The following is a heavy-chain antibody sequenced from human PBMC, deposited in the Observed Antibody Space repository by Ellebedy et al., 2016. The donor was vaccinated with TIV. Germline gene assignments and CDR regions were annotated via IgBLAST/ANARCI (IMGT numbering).Heavy chain of an antibody. CDR1: GFTFSYYG. Sequence: GESLKISXAASGFTFSYYGLDWVRQTPGKGLEWVSSIGSASTHIYYADSVKGRFIISRDNAKKSLYLQMNSLRVEDTAVYYCVRYFHVDTTYYDQWGQGTLVSVSS. CDR3: VRYFHVDTTYYDQ. V-gene: IGHV3-21*01. D-gene: IGHD5-18*01. CDR2: IGSASTHI. J-gene: IGHJ4*02.